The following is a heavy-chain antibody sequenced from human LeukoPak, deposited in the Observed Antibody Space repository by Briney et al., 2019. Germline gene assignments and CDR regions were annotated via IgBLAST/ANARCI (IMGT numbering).Heavy chain of an antibody. Sequence: GGSLRLSCAASGFTFSSYSMNWVRQAPGKGLEWVSSINTSSPYIYYADSVKGRFTISRDNAKDSLFLQMSSLRAEDTAVYYCVGMSPLGNFDYWGQGTLVTVSS. V-gene: IGHV3-21*01. CDR3: VGMSPLGNFDY. CDR1: GFTFSSYS. CDR2: INTSSPYI. D-gene: IGHD1-26*01. J-gene: IGHJ4*02.